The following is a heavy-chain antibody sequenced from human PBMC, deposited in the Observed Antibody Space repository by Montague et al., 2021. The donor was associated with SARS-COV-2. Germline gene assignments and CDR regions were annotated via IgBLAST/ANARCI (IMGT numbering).Heavy chain of an antibody. CDR1: GDPISSSNYY. CDR3: ARHGEMATSVGWWFFDL. V-gene: IGHV4-39*01. Sequence: SETLSFTCTVSGDPISSSNYYWSWIRQPPGKGLEWIGSIYYRGSTYYNPSLKSRVTISVDTSMNQFSLKLSSVTAADTAVYYCARHGEMATSVGWWFFDLWGRGTMVTVSS. CDR2: IYYRGST. J-gene: IGHJ2*01. D-gene: IGHD5-24*01.